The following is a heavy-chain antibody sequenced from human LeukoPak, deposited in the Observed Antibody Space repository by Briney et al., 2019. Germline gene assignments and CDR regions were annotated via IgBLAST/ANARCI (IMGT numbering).Heavy chain of an antibody. D-gene: IGHD2-21*02. CDR3: ARAYCVGDCTVLHIYFDN. J-gene: IGHJ4*02. CDR2: ILHSGST. CDR1: GYSISSGYY. Sequence: SETLSLTCTVSGYSISSGYYWGWIRQPPGMGLEWIGSILHSGSTYYNPSLKSRVTMSVDTSKNQFSLKLSSVTAADTAVYYCARAYCVGDCTVLHIYFDNWGQGTLVTVSS. V-gene: IGHV4-38-2*02.